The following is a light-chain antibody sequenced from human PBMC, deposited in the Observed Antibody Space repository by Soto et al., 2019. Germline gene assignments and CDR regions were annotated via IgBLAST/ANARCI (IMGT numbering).Light chain of an antibody. J-gene: IGKJ4*01. CDR2: DAS. V-gene: IGKV1-33*01. Sequence: DLQMTQSPSSLSASVGARVTITCQASQHITNYLSWYQQKPGKAPKLLIYDASNLETGVPSRFSGSGYGTDFTFTITSLQAEDAATYYCQQYHNVPLTFGGGTKVEIK. CDR3: QQYHNVPLT. CDR1: QHITNY.